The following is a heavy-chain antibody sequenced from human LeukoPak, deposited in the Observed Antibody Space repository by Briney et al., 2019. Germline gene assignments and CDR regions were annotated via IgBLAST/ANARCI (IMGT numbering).Heavy chain of an antibody. D-gene: IGHD4-17*01. CDR3: ARAVKEYYFDY. J-gene: IGHJ4*02. Sequence: PGGSLRLSCAASGFTFSSYAMHLVRQAPGKGLEWVAVISYDGSNKYYADSVKGRFTISRDNSKNTLYLQMNSLRAEDTAVYYCARAVKEYYFDYWGQGTLVTVSS. CDR1: GFTFSSYA. V-gene: IGHV3-30-3*01. CDR2: ISYDGSNK.